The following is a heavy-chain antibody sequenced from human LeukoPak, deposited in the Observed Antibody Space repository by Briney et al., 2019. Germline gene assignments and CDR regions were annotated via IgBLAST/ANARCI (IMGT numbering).Heavy chain of an antibody. V-gene: IGHV4-59*01. D-gene: IGHD6-13*01. Sequence: SETLSLTCTVSGGSISSYYWSWIRQSPEKGLEWIGHIFYSGSTNYNPSLKSRVTISVDTSKNQFSLKLSSVTAADTAVYYCARGRIAADDDFFDYWGQGTLVTVSS. CDR3: ARGRIAADDDFFDY. J-gene: IGHJ4*02. CDR2: IFYSGST. CDR1: GGSISSYY.